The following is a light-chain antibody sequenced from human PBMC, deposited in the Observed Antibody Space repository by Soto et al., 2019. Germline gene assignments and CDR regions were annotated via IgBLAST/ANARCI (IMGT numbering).Light chain of an antibody. CDR2: NAS. V-gene: IGKV1-12*01. J-gene: IGKJ4*01. CDR1: QGISSR. Sequence: DIQMTQSPSSVSASVGDRVTITCRASQGISSRLAWYQQNPGKAPKLLIYNASSLQSEVPSRFSGSCSETELSITISSLQTEDFATDDCQQANSFPFAFGGGTRVEIK. CDR3: QQANSFPFA.